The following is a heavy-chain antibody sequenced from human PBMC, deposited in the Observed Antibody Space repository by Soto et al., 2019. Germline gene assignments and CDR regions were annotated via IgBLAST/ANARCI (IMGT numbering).Heavy chain of an antibody. V-gene: IGHV3-21*01. CDR2: ISSSSSYI. CDR3: ARDQDDYYYYAMDV. J-gene: IGHJ6*02. CDR1: GFTFSSYS. Sequence: GGSLRLSCAASGFTFSSYSMNWVRQAPGKGLEWVSSISSSSSYIYYADSVKGRFTISRDNAKNSLYLQMNSLRAEDTAVYYCARDQDDYYYYAMDVWGQGTTVTVSS.